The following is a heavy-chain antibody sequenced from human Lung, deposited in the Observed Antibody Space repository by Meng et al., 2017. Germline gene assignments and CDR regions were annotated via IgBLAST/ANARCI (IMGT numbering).Heavy chain of an antibody. CDR2: ISSSPT. V-gene: IGHV3-21*01. Sequence: EVQLVESGGGLVKPGGSLRLSCAASGFTFSSYSMNWVRQAPGKGLEWVSSISSSPTYADSVKGRFTISRDNAENSLYLQMNSLRVEDTAVYFCARGRVVVSATPSVYWGQGTLVTVSS. D-gene: IGHD2-15*01. CDR1: GFTFSSYS. J-gene: IGHJ4*02. CDR3: ARGRVVVSATPSVY.